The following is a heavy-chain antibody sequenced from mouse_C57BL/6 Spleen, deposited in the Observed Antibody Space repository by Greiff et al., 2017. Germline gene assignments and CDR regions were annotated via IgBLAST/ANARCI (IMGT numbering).Heavy chain of an antibody. CDR1: GYNFNSYW. Sequence: VQLQQPGAELVKPGASVKLSCKASGYNFNSYWMHWVKQRPGQGLEWIGMIHTNSGGTKYNQKFKSKATLTVDKSYSTADMQPSILTSEDSAVYYCARGDYDGAWFSYRGQGTLVTVAA. V-gene: IGHV1-64*01. CDR2: IHTNSGGT. CDR3: ARGDYDGAWFSY. J-gene: IGHJ3*01. D-gene: IGHD2-4*01.